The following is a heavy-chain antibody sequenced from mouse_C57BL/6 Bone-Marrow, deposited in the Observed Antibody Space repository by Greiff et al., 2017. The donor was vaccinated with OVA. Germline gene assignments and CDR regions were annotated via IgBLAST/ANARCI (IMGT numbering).Heavy chain of an antibody. Sequence: QVQLQQPGAELVKPGASVKLSCKASGYTFTSYWMHWVKQRPGQGLEWIGMIHPNSGSTTYNEKFKSKATLTVDKSSSTAYMHLCSLTSEDSAVYYCTRIYYDYDWYFDVWGTGTTITVSS. V-gene: IGHV1-64*01. CDR2: IHPNSGST. CDR1: GYTFTSYW. J-gene: IGHJ1*03. D-gene: IGHD2-4*01. CDR3: TRIYYDYDWYFDV.